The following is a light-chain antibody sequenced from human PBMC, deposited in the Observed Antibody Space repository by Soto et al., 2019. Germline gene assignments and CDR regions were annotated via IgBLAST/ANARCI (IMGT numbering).Light chain of an antibody. J-gene: IGLJ2*01. Sequence: QPVLTQSPSASASLGASVKLTCTLSSGHGSYAIAWHQQQPEKGPRYLMILNSDGSHSKGDGIPDRFSGSSSGAERYLTISSLQSEDEADYYCQTWGTGGVFGGGTKVTVL. CDR3: QTWGTGGV. CDR2: LNSDGSH. V-gene: IGLV4-69*01. CDR1: SGHGSYA.